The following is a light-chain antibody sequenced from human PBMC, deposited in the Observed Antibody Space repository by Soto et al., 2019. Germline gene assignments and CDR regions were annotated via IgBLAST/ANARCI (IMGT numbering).Light chain of an antibody. V-gene: IGKV3-15*01. CDR3: QQYNDWPPWT. CDR2: GAS. Sequence: EIVMTQSPATLSVSPGERATLSCRASQSVSSYLAWYQQKPGQAPRLLIYGASTMATGIPARFSGSGSGPEFTLTISSLQSEDFAVYYCQQYNDWPPWTFGQGTKVEIK. J-gene: IGKJ1*01. CDR1: QSVSSY.